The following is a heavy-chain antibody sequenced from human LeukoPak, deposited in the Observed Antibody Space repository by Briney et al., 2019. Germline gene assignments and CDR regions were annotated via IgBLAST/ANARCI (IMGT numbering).Heavy chain of an antibody. Sequence: SETLSLTCAVDGGSFSGHFWIWLRQSPVKGLEWIGEINDSGTTNYNPSLKSRVTISVDSSKNHFSLRLNSVTAAGTAVYYCARGGRGEPAARRFKPGKWFAPWGQGTVVTVFS. D-gene: IGHD2-2*01. V-gene: IGHV4-34*01. CDR2: INDSGTT. CDR1: GGSFSGHF. J-gene: IGHJ5*02. CDR3: ARGGRGEPAARRFKPGKWFAP.